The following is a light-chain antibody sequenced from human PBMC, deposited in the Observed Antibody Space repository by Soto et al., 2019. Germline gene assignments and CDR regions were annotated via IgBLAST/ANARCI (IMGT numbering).Light chain of an antibody. Sequence: SYELTQPPSVSVAPGQTARITCGGDNIAAKSVHWYRQKPGQAPVLVIYDDSDRPSGMPERFSGSNSGNTATLTISRVEAGDEADYYCQVWDSTSDHWVFGGGTKLTVL. CDR1: NIAAKS. CDR3: QVWDSTSDHWV. J-gene: IGLJ3*02. V-gene: IGLV3-21*02. CDR2: DDS.